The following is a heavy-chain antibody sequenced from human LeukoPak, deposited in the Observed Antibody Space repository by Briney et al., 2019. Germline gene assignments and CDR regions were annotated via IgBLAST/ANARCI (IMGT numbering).Heavy chain of an antibody. Sequence: ASVKVSCKASGYTFTSYGISWVRQAPGQGLEWMGWISAYNGNTNYAQKLQGRVTMTTDTSTSTAYMELRSLRSDDTAVYYCARDLDSITMIVVVIKDAFDIWGQGTMVTVSS. CDR2: ISAYNGNT. CDR3: ARDLDSITMIVVVIKDAFDI. V-gene: IGHV1-18*01. CDR1: GYTFTSYG. J-gene: IGHJ3*02. D-gene: IGHD3-22*01.